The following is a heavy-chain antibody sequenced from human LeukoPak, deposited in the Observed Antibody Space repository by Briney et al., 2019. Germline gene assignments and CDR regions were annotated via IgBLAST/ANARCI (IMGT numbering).Heavy chain of an antibody. D-gene: IGHD6-13*01. CDR1: GGXISSYY. J-gene: IGHJ4*02. Sequence: SETLSLTCTVSGGXISSYYWSWIRQPPGKGLEWIGYIYYSVTTNYNPSLKSRVTISVDTSKNQLSLNVSSVTAADTAVYYCARAGSSWSFDYWGQGTLVTVSS. CDR2: IYYSVTT. CDR3: ARAGSSWSFDY. V-gene: IGHV4-59*01.